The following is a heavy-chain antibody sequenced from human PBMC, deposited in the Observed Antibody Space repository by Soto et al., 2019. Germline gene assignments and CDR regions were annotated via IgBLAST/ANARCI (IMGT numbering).Heavy chain of an antibody. J-gene: IGHJ6*02. CDR2: IWYDGSNK. CDR3: ARDKITIFKNYYGMDV. Sequence: GGSLRLSCAASGFTFSSYGMHWVRQAPGKGLEWVAVIWYDGSNKYYADSVKGRFTISRDNSKNTLYLQMNSLRAEDTAVYYCARDKITIFKNYYGMDVWGQGTTVTVSS. V-gene: IGHV3-33*01. D-gene: IGHD3-9*01. CDR1: GFTFSSYG.